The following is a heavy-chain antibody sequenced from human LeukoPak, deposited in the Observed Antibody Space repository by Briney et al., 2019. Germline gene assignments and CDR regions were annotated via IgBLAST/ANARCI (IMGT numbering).Heavy chain of an antibody. Sequence: SETLSFTCSVSGASISGYDWTWIRQPAGRGLEWIGRIYTTGSTKYNPSLKSRVIMSVDASRNQFSLKLNSVTAADTAVYYCAKSNGYGLIDIWGQGTMVTVSS. CDR2: IYTTGST. D-gene: IGHD3-22*01. CDR3: AKSNGYGLIDI. J-gene: IGHJ3*02. V-gene: IGHV4-4*07. CDR1: GASISGYD.